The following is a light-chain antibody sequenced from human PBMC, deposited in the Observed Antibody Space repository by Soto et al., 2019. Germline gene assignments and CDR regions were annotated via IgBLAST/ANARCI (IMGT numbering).Light chain of an antibody. CDR2: DNN. V-gene: IGLV1-40*01. J-gene: IGLJ2*01. CDR1: SSNIGAGYD. Sequence: QSVLTQPPSVSGAPGQRVTISCTGSSSNIGAGYDVHWYQQLPGTAPKLLIYDNNHRPSGVPDRFSGSKSGTSASLAISGLRSEDEADYYCGGWDDSLSGPVFGGGTKLTVL. CDR3: GGWDDSLSGPV.